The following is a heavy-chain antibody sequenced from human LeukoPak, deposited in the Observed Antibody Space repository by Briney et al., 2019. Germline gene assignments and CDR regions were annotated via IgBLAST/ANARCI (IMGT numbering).Heavy chain of an antibody. CDR2: ISSSGVST. J-gene: IGHJ4*02. D-gene: IGHD5-12*01. CDR1: GFTFSSYA. V-gene: IGHV3-64D*09. Sequence: GGSLRLSCSASGFTFSSYAMHWVRQAPGKGLEYVSAISSSGVSTYYADSLKGRFTIPRDNSKNTLYLQMSSLRVEDTAVYYCVKGDIVATIKGSFDYWGQGTLVTVSS. CDR3: VKGDIVATIKGSFDY.